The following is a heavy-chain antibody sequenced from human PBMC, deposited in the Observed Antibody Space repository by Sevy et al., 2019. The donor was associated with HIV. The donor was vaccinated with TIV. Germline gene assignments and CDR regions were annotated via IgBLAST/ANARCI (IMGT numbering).Heavy chain of an antibody. D-gene: IGHD3-22*01. Sequence: GGSLRLSCAASGFTFSSYAMNWVRQAPGKGLEWVSGMSGSGGSGDKTNYADSVKGGFTISRDDSKNSQYLQLNSLRAEDTAIYYCARKYDSSGYFDYWGQGTLVTVSS. J-gene: IGHJ4*02. CDR3: ARKYDSSGYFDY. CDR1: GFTFSSYA. V-gene: IGHV3-23*01. CDR2: MSGSGGSGDKT.